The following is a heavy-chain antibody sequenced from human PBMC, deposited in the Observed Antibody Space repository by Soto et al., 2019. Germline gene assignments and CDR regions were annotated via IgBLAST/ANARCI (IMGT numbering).Heavy chain of an antibody. CDR1: GGSISGYY. CDR3: ARQRRDFDY. Sequence: QVQLQESGPGLVKPSETLSLTCTVSGGSISGYYWSWIRQPPGKGLQWIGYIYSSGSTNYNPSLKSRVTISVDTSKNQFSLNLSSVTAADPAVYYCARQRRDFDYWGQGSLVTVSS. V-gene: IGHV4-59*08. CDR2: IYSSGST. J-gene: IGHJ4*02.